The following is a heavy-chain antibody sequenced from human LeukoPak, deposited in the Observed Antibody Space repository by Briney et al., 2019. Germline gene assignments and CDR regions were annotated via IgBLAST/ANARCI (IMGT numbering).Heavy chain of an antibody. CDR2: FDPEDGET. CDR3: ATTVRPVVVISAFDI. CDR1: GYTLTELS. Sequence: GASVKVSCKVSGYTLTELSMHWVRQAPGKGREWMGGFDPEDGETIHAQKFQGRVTMTEAESTDTAYMELSSLRYEDRAMYYCATTVRPVVVISAFDIWAEDTRDSVSS. V-gene: IGHV1-24*01. D-gene: IGHD3-22*01. J-gene: IGHJ3*02.